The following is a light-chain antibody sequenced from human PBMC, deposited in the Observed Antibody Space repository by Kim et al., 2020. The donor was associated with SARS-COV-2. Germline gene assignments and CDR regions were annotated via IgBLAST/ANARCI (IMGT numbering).Light chain of an antibody. CDR3: NRYNTGPLVA. J-gene: IGKJ2*01. CDR2: RAS. Sequence: VSPGKRATLSCRASQSVSTILAWYQQKPGQAPRLLIYRASPRATGIPARSSGSAFGTEFTRPTTGLRSGVFAFFSCNRYNTGPLVASGQGTKLEI. CDR1: QSVSTI. V-gene: IGKV3D-15*01.